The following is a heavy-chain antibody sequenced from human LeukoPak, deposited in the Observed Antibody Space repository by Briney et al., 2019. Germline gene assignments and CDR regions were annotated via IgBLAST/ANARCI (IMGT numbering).Heavy chain of an antibody. Sequence: GGSLRPSCAASGFTFSSYSMNWVRQAPGKALEWVSSITSSGTYIFYADSVKGRFTISRDNAKNSLYLQMNSLGPEDTAVYYCAKSTHSGGYSILNYWGQGTLVTVSS. CDR1: GFTFSSYS. J-gene: IGHJ4*02. CDR3: AKSTHSGGYSILNY. CDR2: ITSSGTYI. V-gene: IGHV3-21*01. D-gene: IGHD3-22*01.